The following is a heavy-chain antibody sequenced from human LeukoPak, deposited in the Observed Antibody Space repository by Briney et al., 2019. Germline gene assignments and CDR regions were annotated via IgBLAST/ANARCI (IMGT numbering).Heavy chain of an antibody. V-gene: IGHV4-39*01. D-gene: IGHD3-22*01. Sequence: SETLSLTCTVSGGSISSSSYNWGWIRQPPGKGLEWIGSIFYSRGTYYNPSLKSRVTISVDTSKNQFSLKLSSVTAPDTAVYYCARHGGAMILAPLDYWGQGTLVTVSS. CDR3: ARHGGAMILAPLDY. CDR2: IFYSRGT. J-gene: IGHJ4*02. CDR1: GGSISSSSYN.